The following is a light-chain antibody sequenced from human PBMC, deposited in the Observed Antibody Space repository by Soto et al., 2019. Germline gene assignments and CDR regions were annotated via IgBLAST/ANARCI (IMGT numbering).Light chain of an antibody. J-gene: IGKJ4*01. V-gene: IGKV1-6*01. CDR2: AAS. Sequence: AIQMTQSPSSLSASVGDRVTIICRASQDIRNDLGWYQQKPGKAPKVLIYAASSLQSGVPSRFSDSVSGTDFTLTISSLQPEHFATYYCLQDYNYPFTFGGGTKMEI. CDR1: QDIRND. CDR3: LQDYNYPFT.